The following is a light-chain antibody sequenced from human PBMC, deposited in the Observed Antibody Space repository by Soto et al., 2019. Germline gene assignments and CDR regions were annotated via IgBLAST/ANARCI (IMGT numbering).Light chain of an antibody. CDR1: WSIGRNY. J-gene: IGLJ1*01. Sequence: QSVLSQPPSLSAAPGQTVTISCSGSWSIGRNYVSWYQQFPGAAPKLLIFDSYQRPSGIPERFSASKSGTSATLDISGLRTGDEADPYCGVWDSNLQSYLFGSGTKVTV. CDR2: DSY. V-gene: IGLV1-51*01. CDR3: GVWDSNLQSYL.